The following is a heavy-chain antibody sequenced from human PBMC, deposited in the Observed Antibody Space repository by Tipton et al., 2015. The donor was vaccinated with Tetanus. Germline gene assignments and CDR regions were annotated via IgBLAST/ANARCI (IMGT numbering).Heavy chain of an antibody. CDR2: ILYTGST. V-gene: IGHV4-31*03. Sequence: TLSLTCTVSGDSITTGGYYWSWIRQHPGKGLEWIGYILYTGSTYHNPSLKSRLTISVDTSKNQFSLNLTSVTAADTTVYYCARGSRFWFDNWGQGTLVTVSS. CDR1: GDSITTGGYY. CDR3: ARGSRFWFDN. J-gene: IGHJ4*02.